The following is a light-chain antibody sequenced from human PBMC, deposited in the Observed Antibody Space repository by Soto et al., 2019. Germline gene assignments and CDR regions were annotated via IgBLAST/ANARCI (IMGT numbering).Light chain of an antibody. CDR2: DVS. CDR3: SSYTSSSTPYV. J-gene: IGLJ1*01. Sequence: QSALTQPASVSGSPGQSITISCTGTSSDVGGYDYVSWYQHHPGKAPKLIIFDVSNRPPGVSHRFSGSKSANTASLTISGLQTEDEADYYCSSYTSSSTPYVFGTGTKVTVL. V-gene: IGLV2-14*03. CDR1: SSDVGGYDY.